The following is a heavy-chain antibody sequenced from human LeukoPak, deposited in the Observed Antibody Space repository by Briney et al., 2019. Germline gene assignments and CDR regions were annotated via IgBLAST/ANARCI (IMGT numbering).Heavy chain of an antibody. CDR2: INPSGGMIYPSGGST. J-gene: IGHJ4*02. V-gene: IGHV1-46*01. D-gene: IGHD3-22*01. Sequence: ASVKVSCKASGYTLTSYYMHWLRQAPGQGLEWMGVINPSGGMIYPSGGSTTYAQKFQDRVTMTSDTSTSTVYMELSSLTSEDTALYFCARSWTTIIHFDSWGQGTLVTVSS. CDR1: GYTLTSYY. CDR3: ARSWTTIIHFDS.